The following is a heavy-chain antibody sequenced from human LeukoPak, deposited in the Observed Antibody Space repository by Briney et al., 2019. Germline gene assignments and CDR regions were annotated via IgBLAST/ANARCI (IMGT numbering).Heavy chain of an antibody. V-gene: IGHV4-30-2*03. D-gene: IGHD2-2*01. CDR1: GGSISSGGYY. Sequence: SQTLSLTCTVSGGSISSGGYYWSWIRQPPGKGLEWIGYIYHSGSTYYNPSLKSRVTISVDTSKNQFSLKLSSVTAADTAVYYCARRGGYCSSTSCPAPLFDYWGQGTLVTVSS. J-gene: IGHJ4*02. CDR3: ARRGGYCSSTSCPAPLFDY. CDR2: IYHSGST.